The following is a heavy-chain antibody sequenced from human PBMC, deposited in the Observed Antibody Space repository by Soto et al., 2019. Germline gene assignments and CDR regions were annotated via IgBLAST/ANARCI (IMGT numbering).Heavy chain of an antibody. CDR2: IWYDGSNK. Sequence: GVLRLSCVASGFTFSSYGMHWVRQAPGKGLEWVAVIWYDGSNKYYADSVKGRFTISRDNSKNTLYLQMNSLRAEDTAVYYCARDPRIAAAGFDYWGQGTLVTVSS. J-gene: IGHJ4*02. CDR1: GFTFSSYG. V-gene: IGHV3-33*01. CDR3: ARDPRIAAAGFDY. D-gene: IGHD6-13*01.